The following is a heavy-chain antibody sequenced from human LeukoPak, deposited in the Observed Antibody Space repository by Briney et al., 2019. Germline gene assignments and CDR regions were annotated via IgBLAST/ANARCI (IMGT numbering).Heavy chain of an antibody. CDR3: ARSGYSSGWYLDY. CDR2: IYYSGYT. CDR1: GGSISSYY. V-gene: IGHV4-59*12. Sequence: SETLSLTCTVSGGSISSYYWSWIRQPPGKGLEWIGYIYYSGYTNYNPSLKSRVTISVDTSKNQFSLKLSSVTAADTAVYYCARSGYSSGWYLDYWGQGTLVTVSS. D-gene: IGHD6-19*01. J-gene: IGHJ4*02.